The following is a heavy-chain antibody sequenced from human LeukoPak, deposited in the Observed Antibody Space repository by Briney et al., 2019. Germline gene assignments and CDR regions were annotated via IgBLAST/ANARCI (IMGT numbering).Heavy chain of an antibody. Sequence: SETLSLTCAVYGGSFSGYYWSWIRQPPGKGLEWIGEINHSGSTNYNPSLKSRVTISVDTSKSQFSLKLSSVTAADTAVYYCAREGPTTVTTVSAFDYWGQGTLVTVSS. J-gene: IGHJ4*02. CDR3: AREGPTTVTTVSAFDY. CDR1: GGSFSGYY. CDR2: INHSGST. D-gene: IGHD4-17*01. V-gene: IGHV4-34*01.